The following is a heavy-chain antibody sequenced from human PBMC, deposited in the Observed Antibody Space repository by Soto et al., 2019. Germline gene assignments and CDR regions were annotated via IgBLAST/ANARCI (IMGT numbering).Heavy chain of an antibody. Sequence: ASVKVSCKASGYTFTSYGISWVRQAPGQGLEWMGWISAYNGNTNYAQKFQGRVTITRDTSTSTAYMELSSLRSDDTAVYYCARLEGLATISYYFDFWGQGALVTVSS. V-gene: IGHV1-18*01. J-gene: IGHJ4*02. CDR3: ARLEGLATISYYFDF. CDR1: GYTFTSYG. CDR2: ISAYNGNT. D-gene: IGHD3-9*01.